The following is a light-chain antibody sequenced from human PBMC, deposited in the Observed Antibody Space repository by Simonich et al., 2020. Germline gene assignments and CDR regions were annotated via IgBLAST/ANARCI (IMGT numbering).Light chain of an antibody. CDR2: AAS. J-gene: IGKJ1*01. CDR3: QQYDNVPWT. V-gene: IGKV1-39*01. CDR1: QSISSY. Sequence: DIQMTQSPSSLSASVGDRVTITCRASQSISSYLNWYQQKPGKAPKLLIYAASSLQSGVPSRFSGSGSGTDFTLTISSLQPEDIATYYCQQYDNVPWTFGQGTKVEIK.